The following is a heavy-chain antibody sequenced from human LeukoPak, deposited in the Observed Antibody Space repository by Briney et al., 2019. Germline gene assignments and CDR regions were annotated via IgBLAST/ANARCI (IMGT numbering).Heavy chain of an antibody. CDR3: ARGEPEYYDILTGYPLDY. D-gene: IGHD3-9*01. J-gene: IGHJ4*02. CDR2: INHSGST. CDR1: GGSFSGYY. V-gene: IGHV4-34*01. Sequence: SETLSLTCAVYGGSFSGYYWSWIHQPPGKGLEWIGEINHSGSTNYNPSLKSRVTISVDTSKNQFSLKLSSVTAADTAVYYCARGEPEYYDILTGYPLDYWGQGTLVTVSS.